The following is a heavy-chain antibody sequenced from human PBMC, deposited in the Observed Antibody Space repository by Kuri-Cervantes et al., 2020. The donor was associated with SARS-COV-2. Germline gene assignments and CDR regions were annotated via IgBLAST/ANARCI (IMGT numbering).Heavy chain of an antibody. CDR3: ARSLYGGTSWYYGMDV. CDR1: GFTFSSYA. V-gene: IGHV3-33*08. CDR2: IWDDGSNK. J-gene: IGHJ6*02. Sequence: GGSLRLSCAASGFTFSSYAMHWVRQAPGKGLEWVAVIWDDGSNKYHADSVKGRFTISRDNSKNTLYLQMNSLRAEDTAVYYCARSLYGGTSWYYGMDVWGQGTTVTVSS. D-gene: IGHD4-23*01.